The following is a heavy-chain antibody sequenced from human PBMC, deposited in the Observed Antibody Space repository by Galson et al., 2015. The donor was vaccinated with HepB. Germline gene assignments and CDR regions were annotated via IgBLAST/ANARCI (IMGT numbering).Heavy chain of an antibody. CDR3: AKDLYSGSYYGDAFDI. D-gene: IGHD1-26*01. CDR2: IRYDGSNK. Sequence: SLRLSCAASGFTFSSYGMHWVRQAPGKGLEWVAFIRYDGSNKYYADSVKGRFTISRDNSKNTLYLQMNSLRAEDTAVYYCAKDLYSGSYYGDAFDIWGQGTMVTVSS. J-gene: IGHJ3*02. V-gene: IGHV3-30*02. CDR1: GFTFSSYG.